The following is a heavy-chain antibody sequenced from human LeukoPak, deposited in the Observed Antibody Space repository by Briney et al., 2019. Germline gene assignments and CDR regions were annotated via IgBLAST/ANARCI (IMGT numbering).Heavy chain of an antibody. J-gene: IGHJ4*02. CDR2: ISYDGSNK. CDR3: ATQYYDILTGYSDFDY. CDR1: GSTFSSYG. Sequence: GGSLRLSCAASGSTFSSYGMHWVRQAPGKGLEWVAVISYDGSNKYYADPVKGRFTISRDNSKNTLYLQMNSLRAEDTAVYYCATQYYDILTGYSDFDYWGQGTLVTVSS. V-gene: IGHV3-30*03. D-gene: IGHD3-9*01.